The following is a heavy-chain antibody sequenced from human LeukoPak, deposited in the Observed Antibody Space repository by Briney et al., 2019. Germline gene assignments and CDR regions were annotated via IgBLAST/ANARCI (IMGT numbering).Heavy chain of an antibody. CDR1: GFTFSSYA. V-gene: IGHV3-23*01. CDR3: AKGCNSISCTLIDY. D-gene: IGHD2-2*01. Sequence: PGGSLRLSCAASGFTFSSYAMSWVRQAPGEGLEWVSTISGSGDSTYYADSMKGRFTISRDNSKNTLFLQMTSLRAEDTGVYYCAKGCNSISCTLIDYWGQGTLVTVSS. J-gene: IGHJ4*02. CDR2: ISGSGDST.